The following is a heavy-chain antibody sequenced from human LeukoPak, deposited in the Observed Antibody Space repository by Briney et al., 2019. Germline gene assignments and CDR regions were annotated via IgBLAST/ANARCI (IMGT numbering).Heavy chain of an antibody. Sequence: ASVKVSCKASGYTFTSYGISWVRQAPGQGLEWMGWINTNTGNPTYAQGFTGRFVFSLDTSVSTAYLQISSLKAEDTAVYYCARETGIAVAGTPYNWFDPWGQGTLVTVSS. CDR3: ARETGIAVAGTPYNWFDP. CDR1: GYTFTSYG. CDR2: INTNTGNP. D-gene: IGHD6-19*01. V-gene: IGHV7-4-1*02. J-gene: IGHJ5*02.